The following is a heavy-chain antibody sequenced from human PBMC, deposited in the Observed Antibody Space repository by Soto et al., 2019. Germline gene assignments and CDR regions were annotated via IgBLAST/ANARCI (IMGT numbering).Heavy chain of an antibody. CDR2: TCYRSKWYN. D-gene: IGHD6-6*01. CDR3: AIEPSIAALGWFDP. J-gene: IGHJ5*02. CDR1: GDSVSSNSAA. V-gene: IGHV6-1*01. Sequence: SQTLSLTCAISGDSVSSNSAAWNWIRQSPSRGLEWLGRTCYRSKWYNDYAVSVKSRITINPDTSKNQFSLQLNSVTPEDTAVYYCAIEPSIAALGWFDPWGQGSLVTVSS.